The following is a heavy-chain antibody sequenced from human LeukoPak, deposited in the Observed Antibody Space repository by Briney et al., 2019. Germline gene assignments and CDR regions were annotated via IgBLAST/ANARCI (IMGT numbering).Heavy chain of an antibody. CDR2: IDAGTGNT. Sequence: GASVKVSCKASGYTFTRHEMHWVRQAPGQRLEWMGRIDAGTGNTKYSQKFQGRVTISSDTSASTAYMELSSLRSEDTAVYYCARDYFGSGSYSFLLFDYWGQGTLVIVSS. J-gene: IGHJ4*02. CDR3: ARDYFGSGSYSFLLFDY. D-gene: IGHD3-10*01. V-gene: IGHV1-3*01. CDR1: GYTFTRHE.